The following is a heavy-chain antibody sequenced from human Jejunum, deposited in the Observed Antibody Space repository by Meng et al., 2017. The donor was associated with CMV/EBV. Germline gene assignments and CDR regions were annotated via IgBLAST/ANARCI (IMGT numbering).Heavy chain of an antibody. CDR2: IYGNDDK. CDR1: GLSLSTTAVG. J-gene: IGHJ4*02. V-gene: IGHV2-5*01. Sequence: CTLSGLSLSTTAVGVGWIRQPPGKALEWLALIYGNDDKRYSPSLKSRLTITKDTSKNQVVLIMTNMDPVDTATYFCAKRLSTGSFDYWGPGILVTVSS. CDR3: AKRLSTGSFDY. D-gene: IGHD1-14*01.